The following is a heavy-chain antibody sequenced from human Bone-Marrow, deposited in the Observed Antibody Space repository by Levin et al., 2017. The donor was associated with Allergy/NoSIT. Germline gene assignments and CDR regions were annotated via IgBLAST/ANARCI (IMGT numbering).Heavy chain of an antibody. CDR1: GYTFTGYY. V-gene: IGHV1-2*02. CDR3: ALTYLGSADYFDY. CDR2: MHPNTGVT. J-gene: IGHJ4*02. D-gene: IGHD2-15*01. Sequence: GESLKISCQASGYTFTGYYIHWVRQAPGQGLEWMGWMHPNTGVTDYAQNFRGRVTMTRDTSVSTAHMEVNSLRSDDTALYYCALTYLGSADYFDYWGQGTLVTVSS.